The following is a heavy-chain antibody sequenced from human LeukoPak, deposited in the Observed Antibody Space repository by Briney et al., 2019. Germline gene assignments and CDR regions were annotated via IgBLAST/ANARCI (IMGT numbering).Heavy chain of an antibody. CDR1: GGSISSGDYY. CDR2: IYYSGST. V-gene: IGHV4-30-4*08. D-gene: IGHD2-15*01. J-gene: IGHJ4*02. Sequence: PSETLSLTCTVSGGSISSGDYYWSWIRQPPGKGLEWIGYIYYSGSTYYNPSLKSRVTISVDTSKNQFSLKLSSVTAADTAVYYWARGAGPRYWWRTNRPAEFWGQGTLVTVSS. CDR3: ARGAGPRYWWRTNRPAEF.